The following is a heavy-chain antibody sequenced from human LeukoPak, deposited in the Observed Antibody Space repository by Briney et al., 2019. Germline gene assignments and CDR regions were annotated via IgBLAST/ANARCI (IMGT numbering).Heavy chain of an antibody. Sequence: GASAKVSCKGSGYTFTSHGISWVRQAPGQGPEWMGWISAYNGNTNYAQKSQGRVTMTTDTSRSTAYMELRSLRSDDTAVYYCARDEGAGATTDYWGQGTLVTVSS. CDR3: ARDEGAGATTDY. CDR1: GYTFTSHG. D-gene: IGHD1-26*01. J-gene: IGHJ4*02. V-gene: IGHV1-18*01. CDR2: ISAYNGNT.